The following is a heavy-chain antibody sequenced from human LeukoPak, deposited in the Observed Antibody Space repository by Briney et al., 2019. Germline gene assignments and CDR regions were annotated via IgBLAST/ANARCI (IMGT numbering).Heavy chain of an antibody. Sequence: SVKVSCKASGFTFTSSAVQWVRQARGQRLEWIGWIVVGSGNTNYAQKFQERVTITRDMSTSTAYMELSSLRSDDTAVYYCARDSGLLYRSDAFDIWGQGTMVTVSS. J-gene: IGHJ3*02. CDR1: GFTFTSSA. D-gene: IGHD2-2*02. CDR2: IVVGSGNT. V-gene: IGHV1-58*01. CDR3: ARDSGLLYRSDAFDI.